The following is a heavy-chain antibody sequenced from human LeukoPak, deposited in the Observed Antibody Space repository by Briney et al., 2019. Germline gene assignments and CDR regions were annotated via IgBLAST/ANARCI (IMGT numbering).Heavy chain of an antibody. CDR2: NHPSSGGT. D-gene: IGHD2-8*02. CDR3: AREYTGPSRYHTYFYY. V-gene: IGHV1-2*02. CDR1: GYTFTDHY. Sequence: ASVKVSCRASGYTFTDHYIHWVRQACAQGREWMGWNHPSSGGTKYALKFQGRVAVTRDTSISTAYIELSRLRSDDTAVYYCAREYTGPSRYHTYFYYWGQGTLVTVSS. J-gene: IGHJ1*01.